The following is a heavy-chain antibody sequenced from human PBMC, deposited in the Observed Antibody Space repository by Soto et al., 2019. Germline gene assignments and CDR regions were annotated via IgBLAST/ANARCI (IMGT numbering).Heavy chain of an antibody. Sequence: ASVKVSCKVSGYTLTELSMHWVRQAPGKGLEWMGGFDPEDGETIYAQKFQGRVTMTEDTSTDTAYMELSSLRSEDTAVYYCATANGKYQLLSFDYWGQGTLVTVSS. CDR3: ATANGKYQLLSFDY. CDR1: GYTLTELS. D-gene: IGHD2-2*01. CDR2: FDPEDGET. V-gene: IGHV1-24*01. J-gene: IGHJ4*02.